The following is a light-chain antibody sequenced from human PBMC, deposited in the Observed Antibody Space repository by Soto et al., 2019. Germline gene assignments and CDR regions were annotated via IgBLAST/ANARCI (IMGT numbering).Light chain of an antibody. CDR3: QQYNSYSWT. CDR1: QSISSW. V-gene: IGKV1-5*01. J-gene: IGKJ1*01. Sequence: DIPMTQSPSTLSASVGDRDTITCRASQSISSWLAWYQQKPGKAPKLLIYDASSLESGVPSRFSGSGSGTEFTLTISSLQPDDFATYYCQQYNSYSWTFGRGTKVDIK. CDR2: DAS.